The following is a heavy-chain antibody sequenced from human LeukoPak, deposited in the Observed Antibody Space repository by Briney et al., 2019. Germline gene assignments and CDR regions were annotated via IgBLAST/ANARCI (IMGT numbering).Heavy chain of an antibody. Sequence: GESLKISCKGSGYSFTSYWIGWVRQMPGKGLAWMGIIYPGDSDTRYSPSFQGQVTISADKSISTAYLQWSSLKASDTAMYYCARDPGYSSGWYYFDYWGQGTLVTVSS. CDR3: ARDPGYSSGWYYFDY. CDR1: GYSFTSYW. J-gene: IGHJ4*02. D-gene: IGHD6-19*01. V-gene: IGHV5-51*01. CDR2: IYPGDSDT.